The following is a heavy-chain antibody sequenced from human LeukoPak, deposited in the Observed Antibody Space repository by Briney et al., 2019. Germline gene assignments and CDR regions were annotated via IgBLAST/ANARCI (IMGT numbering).Heavy chain of an antibody. Sequence: GASVKVSCKASADTFTYYHIHWVRQAPGQGVEWMGAVYATGGTTINTQNFQGRVTMTRDTSTSTVYMELSSLRFEDTAMYYCATEAPRSYYFDYWGQGILVTVSS. CDR3: ATEAPRSYYFDY. J-gene: IGHJ4*02. V-gene: IGHV1-46*01. CDR1: ADTFTYYH. CDR2: VYATGGTT.